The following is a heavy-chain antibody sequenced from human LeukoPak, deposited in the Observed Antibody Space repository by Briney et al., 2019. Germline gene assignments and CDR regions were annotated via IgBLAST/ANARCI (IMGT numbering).Heavy chain of an antibody. J-gene: IGHJ4*02. CDR2: INPNSGGT. CDR3: ARGVRIQLWSFGY. D-gene: IGHD5-18*01. Sequence: ASVTVCCRDYGYTFNGYYMHWVGQVPGQGLELMGRINPNSGGTNYAQKFQGRVTMTRDTSISTAYMELSRLRSDDTAVYYCARGVRIQLWSFGYWGQGTLVTVSS. CDR1: GYTFNGYY. V-gene: IGHV1-2*06.